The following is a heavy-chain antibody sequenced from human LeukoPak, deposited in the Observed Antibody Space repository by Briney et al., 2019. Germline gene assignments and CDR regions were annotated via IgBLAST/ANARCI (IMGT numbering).Heavy chain of an antibody. J-gene: IGHJ3*02. CDR2: MWYDGNSK. V-gene: IGHV3-33*01. D-gene: IGHD4-17*01. Sequence: GRSLRRSCAASGFTFSSYGMHWVRQAPGKGLEWVAVMWYDGNSKYYADFLKGRFIISRDNSKNTLYLQMNSLRADDTAMYHCARPAGDYARDGFDIWGQGTLVTVSS. CDR3: ARPAGDYARDGFDI. CDR1: GFTFSSYG.